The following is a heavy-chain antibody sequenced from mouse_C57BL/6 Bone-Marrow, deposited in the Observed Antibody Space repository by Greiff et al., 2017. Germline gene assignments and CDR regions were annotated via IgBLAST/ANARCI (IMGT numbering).Heavy chain of an antibody. CDR3: TRHPYYIDY. Sequence: VQLQQSGAELAKPSPSLKLSCTVSGYTFTSYCMYWVKHRPGQGLELIGYFNPSSGYTKYNHTFQDQAPFTADKSSSTAYMQLSSLAYKDSAVYYCTRHPYYIDYWGQGTTLTVSS. J-gene: IGHJ2*01. CDR1: GYTFTSYC. CDR2: FNPSSGYT. V-gene: IGHV1-7*01.